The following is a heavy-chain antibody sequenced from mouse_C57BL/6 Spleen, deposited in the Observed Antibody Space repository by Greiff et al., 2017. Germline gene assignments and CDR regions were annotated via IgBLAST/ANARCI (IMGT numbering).Heavy chain of an antibody. CDR2: INPSSGYT. Sequence: VQLHQSGAELARPGASVKMSCKASGYTFTSYTMHWVKQRPGQGLEWIGYINPSSGYTKYNQKFKDKATLTADKSSSTAYMQLSSLTSEDSAVYYCARDFDYYGSSPAWFAYWGQGTLVTVSA. D-gene: IGHD1-1*01. V-gene: IGHV1-4*01. CDR1: GYTFTSYT. J-gene: IGHJ3*01. CDR3: ARDFDYYGSSPAWFAY.